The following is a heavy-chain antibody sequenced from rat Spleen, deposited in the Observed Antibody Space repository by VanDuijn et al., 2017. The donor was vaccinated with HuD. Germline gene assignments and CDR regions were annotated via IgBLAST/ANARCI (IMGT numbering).Heavy chain of an antibody. CDR1: GFTFSNYY. CDR3: ARHNSGYGYFDY. CDR2: ISYDGSST. Sequence: EVQLVESGGGLVQPGRSMKLSCAASGFTFSNYYMAWVRQAPKKGLEWVATISYDGSSTYYRDSVKGRFTISIDNAKSTLYLQMDSLRSEDTATYYCARHNSGYGYFDYWGQGVMVTVSS. J-gene: IGHJ2*01. V-gene: IGHV5-7*01. D-gene: IGHD4-3*01.